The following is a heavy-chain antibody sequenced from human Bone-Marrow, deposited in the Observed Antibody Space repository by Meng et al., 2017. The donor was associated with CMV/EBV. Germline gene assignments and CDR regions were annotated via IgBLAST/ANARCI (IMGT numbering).Heavy chain of an antibody. D-gene: IGHD4-17*01. CDR1: GFTFNRYA. CDR3: AKGDYGDYFAY. Sequence: GESLKISCAASGFTFNRYAMSWVRQAPGKGLEWVSAISGSGGTTYYADSVKGRFTISRDNSKSMLYLQMNSLRAEDTAVYYCAKGDYGDYFAYWGQGTLVTVSS. V-gene: IGHV3-23*01. J-gene: IGHJ4*02. CDR2: ISGSGGTT.